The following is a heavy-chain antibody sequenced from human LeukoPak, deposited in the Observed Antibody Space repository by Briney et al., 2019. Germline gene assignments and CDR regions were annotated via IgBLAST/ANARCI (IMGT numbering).Heavy chain of an antibody. D-gene: IGHD2-2*01. J-gene: IGHJ4*02. CDR2: IYYSGST. Sequence: SETLSLTCTVSGGSISSSSYYWGWIRQPPGTGLEWIGSIYYSGSTYYNPSLKSRVTISVDTSKNQFSLKLSSVTAADTAVSYCASRYCSSTSCPFDYWGQGTLVTVSS. CDR1: GGSISSSSYY. V-gene: IGHV4-39*01. CDR3: ASRYCSSTSCPFDY.